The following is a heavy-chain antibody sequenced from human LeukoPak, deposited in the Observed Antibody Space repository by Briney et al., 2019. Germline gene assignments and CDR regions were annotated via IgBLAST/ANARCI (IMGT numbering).Heavy chain of an antibody. CDR2: INTDGTTT. Sequence: GGSLRLSCAASGFTFSTYWMHWVRQAPGKGLVWVLRINTDGTTTTYADSVKGRFTISRDNAKNTLYLQMNSLRAEDTAVYFCARGAPGDYWGQGTLVTVSS. CDR3: ARGAPGDY. CDR1: GFTFSTYW. J-gene: IGHJ4*02. V-gene: IGHV3-74*01. D-gene: IGHD2-2*01.